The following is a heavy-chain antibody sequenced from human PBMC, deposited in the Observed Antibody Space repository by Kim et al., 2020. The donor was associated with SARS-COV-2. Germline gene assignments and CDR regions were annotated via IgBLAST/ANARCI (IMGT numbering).Heavy chain of an antibody. J-gene: IGHJ4*02. Sequence: SETLSLTCAVYGGSFSGYYWSWIRQPPGKGLEWIGEINHSGSTNYNPSLKSRVTISVDTSKNQFSLKLSSVTAADTAVYYCASARVDTAMVNIYWGQGTLVAVSS. CDR2: INHSGST. CDR1: GGSFSGYY. V-gene: IGHV4-34*01. CDR3: ASARVDTAMVNIY. D-gene: IGHD5-18*01.